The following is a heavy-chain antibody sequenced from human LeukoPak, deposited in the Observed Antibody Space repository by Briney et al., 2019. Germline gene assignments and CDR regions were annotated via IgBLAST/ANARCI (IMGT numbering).Heavy chain of an antibody. J-gene: IGHJ5*02. Sequence: GGSLRLSCTASGFTFGDYAMSWFRQVPGKGLEWVGFIRSKAYGGTTEYAASVKGRFTISRDDSKSIAYLQMNSLKTEDTAVYYCTNHYYDSSGYYYGRFDPWGQGTLVTVSS. D-gene: IGHD3-22*01. CDR2: IRSKAYGGTT. V-gene: IGHV3-49*03. CDR1: GFTFGDYA. CDR3: TNHYYDSSGYYYGRFDP.